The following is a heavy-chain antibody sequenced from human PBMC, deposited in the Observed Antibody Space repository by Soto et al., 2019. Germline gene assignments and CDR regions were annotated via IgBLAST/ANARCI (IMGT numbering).Heavy chain of an antibody. CDR2: IYYSGST. CDR1: GGSISSSSYY. D-gene: IGHD3-9*01. J-gene: IGHJ5*02. CDR3: ARLFLTDYDILTGYYNGWFDP. Sequence: PSETLSLTCTVSGGSISSSSYYWGWIRQPPGKGLEWIGSIYYSGSTYYNPSLKSRVTISVDTSKNQFSLKLSSVTAADTAVYYCARLFLTDYDILTGYYNGWFDPWGQGTLVTVSS. V-gene: IGHV4-39*01.